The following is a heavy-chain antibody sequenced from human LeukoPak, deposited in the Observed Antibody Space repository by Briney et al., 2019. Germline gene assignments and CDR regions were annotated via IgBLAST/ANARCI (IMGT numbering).Heavy chain of an antibody. CDR2: INHSGST. V-gene: IGHV4-34*01. Sequence: SETLSLTCAVYGGSFGGYYWSWIRQPPGKGLEWIGEINHSGSTNYNPSLKSRVTISVDTSKNQFPLKLSSVTAADTAVYYCARDRMADAFDIWGQGTMVTVSS. CDR1: GGSFGGYY. J-gene: IGHJ3*02. CDR3: ARDRMADAFDI. D-gene: IGHD5-24*01.